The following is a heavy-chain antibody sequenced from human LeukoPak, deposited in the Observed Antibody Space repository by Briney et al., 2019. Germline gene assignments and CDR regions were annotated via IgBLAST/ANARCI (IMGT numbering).Heavy chain of an antibody. CDR2: ISGSGGST. V-gene: IGHV3-23*01. Sequence: GGSLRLSCAASGFTFSSYAMSWVRQAPGKGLEWVSAISGSGGSTYYADSVKGRFTISRDNSKNTLYLQMNSLRAEDTAVYYCAKDLGVVPAAIGFQHWGQGTLVTVSS. CDR1: GFTFSSYA. J-gene: IGHJ1*01. CDR3: AKDLGVVPAAIGFQH. D-gene: IGHD2-2*01.